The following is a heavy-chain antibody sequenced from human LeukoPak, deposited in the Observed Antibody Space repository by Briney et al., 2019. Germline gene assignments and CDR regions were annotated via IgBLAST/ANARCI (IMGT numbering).Heavy chain of an antibody. CDR3: AREEGYSFDY. D-gene: IGHD6-13*01. J-gene: IGHJ4*02. Sequence: GGSQRLSCAASVFTFRDYYMRWIRQAPGKGLEGVSYISSSSSYTNYADSVKGRFTISRDNAKNSLYLQMNSLRAEDTAVYYCAREEGYSFDYWGQGTLVTVSS. CDR1: VFTFRDYY. V-gene: IGHV3-11*06. CDR2: ISSSSSYT.